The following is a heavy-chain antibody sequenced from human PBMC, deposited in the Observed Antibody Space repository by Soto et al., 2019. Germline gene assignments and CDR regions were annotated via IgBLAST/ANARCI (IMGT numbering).Heavy chain of an antibody. Sequence: PGGSLRLSCTGSGFTLGDYAMSWVRQAPGKGLEWVGFIRRKAYGGTTEYAASVKGRFTISRDDSKSIAYLQMNSLKIEDTAVYFCTRNLGGGYNFGAYLNLGRFDPWGQGTLVTVSS. CDR1: GFTLGDYA. CDR3: TRNLGGGYNFGAYLNLGRFDP. V-gene: IGHV3-49*04. CDR2: IRRKAYGGTT. J-gene: IGHJ5*02. D-gene: IGHD5-12*01.